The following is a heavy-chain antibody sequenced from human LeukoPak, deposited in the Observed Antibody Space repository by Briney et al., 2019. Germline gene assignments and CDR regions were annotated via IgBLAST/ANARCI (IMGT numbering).Heavy chain of an antibody. V-gene: IGHV3-23*01. CDR2: ISGSDSKT. CDR3: AKDAANYPFFFDF. D-gene: IGHD4/OR15-4a*01. CDR1: GFTFTNYA. Sequence: GGSLRVSCAASGFTFTNYAMTWVRQAPGKGLEWVSSISGSDSKTYYADSVKGRFTISRDNAKNTVYLQMNSLRAEDTAIYYCAKDAANYPFFFDFWGQGTPVTVFS. J-gene: IGHJ4*02.